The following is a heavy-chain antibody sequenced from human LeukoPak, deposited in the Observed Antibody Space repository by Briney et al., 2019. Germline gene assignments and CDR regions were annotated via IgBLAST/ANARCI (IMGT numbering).Heavy chain of an antibody. CDR2: IYYSGST. CDR3: ARGDFCSKSNCYLRPMDV. J-gene: IGHJ6*03. Sequence: SETLSLTCTVSGGSISDYYWNWIRQPPGKGLEWIGYIYYSGSTTYNPSLKSRVTMSVDTAKNQFSMKLRSVTAADTAVYYCARGDFCSKSNCYLRPMDVWGKGTTVTVSS. CDR1: GGSISDYY. D-gene: IGHD3-3*01. V-gene: IGHV4-59*01.